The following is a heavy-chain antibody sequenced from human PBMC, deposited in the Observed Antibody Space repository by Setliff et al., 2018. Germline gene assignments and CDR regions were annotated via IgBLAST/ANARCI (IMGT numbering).Heavy chain of an antibody. V-gene: IGHV3-48*03. CDR1: GFTFSTYE. Sequence: PGGSLRLSCAASGFTFSTYEMNWVRQAPGKGLEWVSYISSSGSTIYYADSVKGRFTISRDNAKNSLYLQMHSLRAEDTAVYYCAREGNYGSGGFDYWGQGTLVTVPQ. CDR2: ISSSGSTI. J-gene: IGHJ4*02. CDR3: AREGNYGSGGFDY. D-gene: IGHD3-10*01.